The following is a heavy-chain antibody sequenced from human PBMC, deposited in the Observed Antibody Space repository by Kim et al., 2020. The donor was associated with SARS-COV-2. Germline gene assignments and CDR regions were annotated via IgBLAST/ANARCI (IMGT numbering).Heavy chain of an antibody. CDR2: IIPIFGTA. CDR3: ARDIVGATGIAFDI. V-gene: IGHV1-69*06. Sequence: SVKVSCKASGGTFSSYAISWVRQAPGQGLEWMGGIIPIFGTANYAQKFQGRVTITADKSTSTAYMELSSLRSEDTAVYYCARDIVGATGIAFDIWGQGTMVTVSS. CDR1: GGTFSSYA. J-gene: IGHJ3*02. D-gene: IGHD1-26*01.